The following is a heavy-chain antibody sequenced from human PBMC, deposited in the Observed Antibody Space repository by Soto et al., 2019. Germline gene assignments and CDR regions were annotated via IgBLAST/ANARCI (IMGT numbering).Heavy chain of an antibody. Sequence: PSETLSLTCTVSGGSISSSSYYWGWIRQPPGKGLEWIGSIYYSGSTYYNPSLKSRVTISVDTSKNQFSLKLSSVTAADTAVYYCASYYGSGSYYPEAPVGYWGQGTLVTVSS. J-gene: IGHJ4*02. CDR2: IYYSGST. D-gene: IGHD3-10*01. V-gene: IGHV4-39*01. CDR3: ASYYGSGSYYPEAPVGY. CDR1: GGSISSSSYY.